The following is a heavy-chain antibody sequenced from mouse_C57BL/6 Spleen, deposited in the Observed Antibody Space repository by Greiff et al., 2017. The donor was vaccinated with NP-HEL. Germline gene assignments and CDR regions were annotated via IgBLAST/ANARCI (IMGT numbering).Heavy chain of an antibody. D-gene: IGHD3-2*02. J-gene: IGHJ4*01. CDR3: ARRSAQAPYAMDY. CDR1: GFTFSDYG. Sequence: EVKLVESGGGLVKPGGSLKLSCAASGFTFSDYGMHWVRQAPEKGLEWVAYISSGSSTIYYVDTVKGRFTISRDNAKNTLFLQMTSLRSEDTAMYYCARRSAQAPYAMDYWGQGTSVTVSS. CDR2: ISSGSSTI. V-gene: IGHV5-17*01.